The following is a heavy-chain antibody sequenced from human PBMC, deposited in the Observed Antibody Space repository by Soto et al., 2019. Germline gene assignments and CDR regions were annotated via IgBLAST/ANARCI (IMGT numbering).Heavy chain of an antibody. V-gene: IGHV4-59*01. CDR3: ATYYDILTSSYSFDY. D-gene: IGHD3-9*01. CDR2: IYYSGST. J-gene: IGHJ4*02. CDR1: GGSISSYY. Sequence: PSETLSLTCTVSGGSISSYYWSWIRQPPGKGLEWIGYIYYSGSTNYNPSLKSRVTISVDTSKNQFSLKLSSVTAADTAVYYCATYYDILTSSYSFDYWGQGTLVTAPQ.